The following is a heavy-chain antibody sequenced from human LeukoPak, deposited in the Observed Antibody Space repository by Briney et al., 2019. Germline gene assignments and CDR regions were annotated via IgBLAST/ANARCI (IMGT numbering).Heavy chain of an antibody. CDR2: INPSGGST. Sequence: ASVKVSCKASGYTFTSYYMHWVRQAPGQGLEWMGVINPSGGSTVYAQRFQGRVAMTRVTSATTMYMELTSLRSEDTAVYYCAGEIVGANYWGQGTLVTVSS. V-gene: IGHV1-46*03. CDR3: AGEIVGANY. D-gene: IGHD1-26*01. J-gene: IGHJ4*02. CDR1: GYTFTSYY.